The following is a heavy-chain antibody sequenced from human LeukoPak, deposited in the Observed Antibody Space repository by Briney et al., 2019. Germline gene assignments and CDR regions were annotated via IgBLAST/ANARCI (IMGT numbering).Heavy chain of an antibody. Sequence: GGSLRLSCAASGLTFDDYVMHWVRQAPGKGLEWVSGISWNSAMIGYGDSVKGRFTISRDNAKNSLYLQMNSLRAEDTALYYCAKGAYGSGSYYENWFDPWGQGTLVTVSS. CDR1: GLTFDDYV. V-gene: IGHV3-9*01. D-gene: IGHD3-10*01. CDR2: ISWNSAMI. J-gene: IGHJ5*02. CDR3: AKGAYGSGSYYENWFDP.